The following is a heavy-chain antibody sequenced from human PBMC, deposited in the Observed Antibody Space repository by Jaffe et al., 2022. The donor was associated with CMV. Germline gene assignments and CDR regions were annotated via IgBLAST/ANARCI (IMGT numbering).Heavy chain of an antibody. CDR3: ARDRVGIAVADELGEFDP. Sequence: QVQLVQSGAEVKKPGASVKVSCKASGYTFTGYYMHWVRQAPGQGLEWMGWINPNSGGTNYAQKFQGWVTMTRDTSISTAYMELSRLRSDDTAVYYCARDRVGIAVADELGEFDPWGQGTLVTVSS. CDR1: GYTFTGYY. J-gene: IGHJ5*02. V-gene: IGHV1-2*04. D-gene: IGHD6-19*01. CDR2: INPNSGGT.